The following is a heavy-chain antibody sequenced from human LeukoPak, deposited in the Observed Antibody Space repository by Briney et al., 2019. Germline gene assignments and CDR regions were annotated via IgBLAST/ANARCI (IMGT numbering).Heavy chain of an antibody. CDR1: GGTFSSYA. CDR3: ARAVGSTNSLYDY. D-gene: IGHD2-15*01. Sequence: SVKVSCKASGGTFSSYAISWVRQAPGQGLEWMGRFIPIFGTANYAQKFQGRVTITTDESTSTAYMELSRLTSDDTAVYYCARAVGSTNSLYDYWGQGTLVTVSS. CDR2: FIPIFGTA. V-gene: IGHV1-69*05. J-gene: IGHJ4*02.